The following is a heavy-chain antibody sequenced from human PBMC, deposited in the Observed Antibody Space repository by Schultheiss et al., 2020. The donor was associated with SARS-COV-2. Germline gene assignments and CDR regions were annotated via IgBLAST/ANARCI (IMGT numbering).Heavy chain of an antibody. Sequence: SETLSLTCAVYGGSFSGYYWSWIRQPPGKGLEWIGYIYYSGSTNYNPSLKSRITVSVDTSNNQFSLKLSSVTAADTAVYYCARGGPSYGSPGWGYYYYYGMDVWGQGTTVTVSS. J-gene: IGHJ6*02. V-gene: IGHV4-34*01. CDR2: IYYSGST. CDR3: ARGGPSYGSPGWGYYYYYGMDV. D-gene: IGHD1-26*01. CDR1: GGSFSGYY.